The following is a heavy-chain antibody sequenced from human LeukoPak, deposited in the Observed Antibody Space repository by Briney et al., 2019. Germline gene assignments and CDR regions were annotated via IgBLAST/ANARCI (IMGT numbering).Heavy chain of an antibody. CDR3: ASDPPWENDAFDI. J-gene: IGHJ3*02. V-gene: IGHV3-23*01. Sequence: GGSLRLSCAASGFTSSSYAMGWVRQAPGKGLEWVSVISGRGDITFYADSVKGRFTISRDNSKNSLYLQMNRLRVEDTAVYYCASDPPWENDAFDIWGQGTMVTVST. CDR1: GFTSSSYA. CDR2: ISGRGDIT. D-gene: IGHD1-26*01.